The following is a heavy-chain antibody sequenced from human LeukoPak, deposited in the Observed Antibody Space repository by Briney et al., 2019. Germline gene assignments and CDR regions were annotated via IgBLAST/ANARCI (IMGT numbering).Heavy chain of an antibody. CDR1: GGSFSGYY. CDR3: ASITGTTSSWFDP. J-gene: IGHJ5*02. D-gene: IGHD1-7*01. V-gene: IGHV4-34*01. Sequence: PSETLSLTCAVYGGSFSGYYWSWIRQPPGKGLERIGEINHSGSTNYNPSLKSRVTISVDTSKNQFSLKLSSVTAADTAVYYCASITGTTSSWFDPWGQGTLVTVSS. CDR2: INHSGST.